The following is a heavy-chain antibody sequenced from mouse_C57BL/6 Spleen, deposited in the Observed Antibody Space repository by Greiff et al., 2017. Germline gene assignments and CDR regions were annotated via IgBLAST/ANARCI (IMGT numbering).Heavy chain of an antibody. Sequence: QVQLQQSGAELVKPGASVKISCKASGYAFSSYWMNWVKQRPGQGLEWIGQIYPGDGDTNYNGKFKGKATLTADKSSSTAYMQLSSLTSEDYAVYFCASGDGYYGFAYWGQGTLVTVSA. CDR2: IYPGDGDT. CDR3: ASGDGYYGFAY. V-gene: IGHV1-80*01. D-gene: IGHD2-3*01. J-gene: IGHJ3*01. CDR1: GYAFSSYW.